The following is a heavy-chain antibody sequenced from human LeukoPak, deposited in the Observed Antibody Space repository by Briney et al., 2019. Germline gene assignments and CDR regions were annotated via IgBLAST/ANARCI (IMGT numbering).Heavy chain of an antibody. Sequence: PSETLSLTCTVSGGSISSYYWSWIRQPPGKGLEWIGYIYYSGSTNYNLSLKSRVTISVDTSKNQFSLKLSSVTAADTAVYYCARSDTAMVSVDYWGQGTLVTVSS. CDR1: GGSISSYY. CDR2: IYYSGST. D-gene: IGHD5-18*01. V-gene: IGHV4-59*01. CDR3: ARSDTAMVSVDY. J-gene: IGHJ4*02.